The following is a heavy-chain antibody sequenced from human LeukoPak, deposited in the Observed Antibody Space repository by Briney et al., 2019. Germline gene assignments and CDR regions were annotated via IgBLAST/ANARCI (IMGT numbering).Heavy chain of an antibody. J-gene: IGHJ4*02. V-gene: IGHV3-48*02. CDR3: ARYVGGGYYSPTY. CDR2: IDPSSRTI. D-gene: IGHD1-26*01. CDR1: GFTFNSYA. Sequence: GGSLRLSCAASGFTFNSYAMNWVRQAPGKGLEWISFIDPSSRTIYYADSVKGRFTISRDNAKRSLYLQMNSLRDEDTALYYCARYVGGGYYSPTYWGQGTLVTVPS.